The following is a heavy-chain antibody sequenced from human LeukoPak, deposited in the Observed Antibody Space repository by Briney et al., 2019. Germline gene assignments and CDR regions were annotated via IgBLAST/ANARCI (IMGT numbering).Heavy chain of an antibody. V-gene: IGHV3-30-3*01. CDR3: ARDIGQYYYDSSGYRN. Sequence: PVGSLRLSCAASGFTFSSYAMHWVRQAPGKGLEWVAVISYDGSNKYYADSVKGRFTISRDNSKNTLYLQMNSLRAEDTAVYYCARDIGQYYYDSSGYRNWGQGTLVTVSS. CDR1: GFTFSSYA. J-gene: IGHJ4*02. CDR2: ISYDGSNK. D-gene: IGHD3-22*01.